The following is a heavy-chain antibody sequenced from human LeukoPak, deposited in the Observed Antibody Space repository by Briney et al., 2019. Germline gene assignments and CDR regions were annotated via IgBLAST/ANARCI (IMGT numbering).Heavy chain of an antibody. V-gene: IGHV3-48*04. CDR3: ARDEGGTYPLDY. Sequence: GGSLRLSCAASGFTFSSYIMNWVRQAPGKGLEWVSYISSSSTTMYYADSVKGRFTISRDNAKNSLHLQMNSLRAEDTAVYYCARDEGGTYPLDYWGQGTLVTVSS. D-gene: IGHD1-26*01. J-gene: IGHJ4*02. CDR1: GFTFSSYI. CDR2: ISSSSTTM.